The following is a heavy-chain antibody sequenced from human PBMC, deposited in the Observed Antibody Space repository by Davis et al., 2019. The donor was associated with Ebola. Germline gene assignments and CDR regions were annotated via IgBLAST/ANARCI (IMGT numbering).Heavy chain of an antibody. D-gene: IGHD4-17*01. V-gene: IGHV1-3*01. CDR3: ATTSVTGGTRAFDY. J-gene: IGHJ4*02. Sequence: AASASLSSKASGYTFTSYAMHWVRQAPGQRLEWMGWINAGNGNTKYSQKFQGRVTITRDTSASTAYMELSSLRSDDTAVYYCATTSVTGGTRAFDYWGQGTLVTVSS. CDR1: GYTFTSYA. CDR2: INAGNGNT.